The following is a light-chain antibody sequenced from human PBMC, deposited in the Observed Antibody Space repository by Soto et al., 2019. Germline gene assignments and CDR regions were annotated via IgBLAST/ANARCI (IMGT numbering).Light chain of an antibody. CDR2: EGS. Sequence: QSVLTQPASVSGSPGQSITISCTGTSSDVGNYNLVSWYQQHPGKAPKLMIYEGSKRPSGVSNRFSGSKSGNTASLTISGLQPEDEADYYCCSFAGSSTYVVFGGGTKVTVL. CDR3: CSFAGSSTYVV. CDR1: SSDVGNYNL. J-gene: IGLJ2*01. V-gene: IGLV2-23*01.